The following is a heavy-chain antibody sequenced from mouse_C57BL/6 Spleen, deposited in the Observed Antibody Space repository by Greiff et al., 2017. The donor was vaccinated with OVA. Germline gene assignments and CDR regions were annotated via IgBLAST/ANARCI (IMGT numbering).Heavy chain of an antibody. J-gene: IGHJ4*01. V-gene: IGHV1-64*01. CDR1: GYTFTSYW. D-gene: IGHD1-1*01. CDR3: APTITTVVAYYAMDY. CDR2: IHPNSGST. Sequence: QVQLQQPGAELVKPGASVKLSCKASGYTFTSYWMHWVKQRPGQGLEWIGMIHPNSGSTNYNEKFKSKATLTVDKSSSTAYMQLSSLTSEDSAVYYCAPTITTVVAYYAMDYWGQGTSVTVSS.